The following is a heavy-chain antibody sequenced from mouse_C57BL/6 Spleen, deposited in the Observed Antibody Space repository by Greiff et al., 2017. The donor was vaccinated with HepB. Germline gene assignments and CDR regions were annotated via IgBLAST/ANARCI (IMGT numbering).Heavy chain of an antibody. Sequence: VQLKQSGPELVKPGASVKISCKASGYTFTDYYMNWVKQSHGKSLEWIGDINPNNGGTSYNQKFKGKATLTVDKSSSTAYMELRSLTSEDSAVYYCARWGDYGFDYWGQGTTLTVSS. CDR3: ARWGDYGFDY. V-gene: IGHV1-26*01. J-gene: IGHJ2*01. D-gene: IGHD2-4*01. CDR2: INPNNGGT. CDR1: GYTFTDYY.